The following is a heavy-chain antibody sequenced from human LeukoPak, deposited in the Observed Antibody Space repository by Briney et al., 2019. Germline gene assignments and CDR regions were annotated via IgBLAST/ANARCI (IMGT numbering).Heavy chain of an antibody. CDR1: GFTFSGYS. J-gene: IGHJ4*02. V-gene: IGHV3-48*01. Sequence: PGGSLRLSCAASGFTFSGYSMNWVRQAPGKGLEWVSYISSSSSTIYYADSVKGRFTISRDNGQNSLYLQVNSLRAEDTAVYYCARGLFGGWAHDYWGQGTLVTVSS. CDR3: ARGLFGGWAHDY. CDR2: ISSSSSTI. D-gene: IGHD6-19*01.